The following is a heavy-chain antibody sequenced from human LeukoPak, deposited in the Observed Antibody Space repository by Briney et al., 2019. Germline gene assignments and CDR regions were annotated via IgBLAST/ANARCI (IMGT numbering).Heavy chain of an antibody. V-gene: IGHV5-51*01. CDR3: AIRRDGADY. Sequence: GESLQISCKGSGYSFSSYWIGWVRQLPGKGLEWMGIIYPGDSATRYRPSFQGQVTISADKSINTAYLQWRSLKASDTAMYYCAIRRDGADYWGQGTLVTVSS. D-gene: IGHD5-24*01. CDR2: IYPGDSAT. J-gene: IGHJ4*02. CDR1: GYSFSSYW.